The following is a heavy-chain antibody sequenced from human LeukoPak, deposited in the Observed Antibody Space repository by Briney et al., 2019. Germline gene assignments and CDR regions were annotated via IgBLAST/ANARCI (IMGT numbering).Heavy chain of an antibody. CDR1: GFTFSSYA. CDR3: ARGGYSYGRTFDY. Sequence: GGSLRLSCAASGFTFSSYAMHWVRQAPGKGLEYVSAISSNGGSTYYANSVKGRFTISRDNSKNTLYLQMNSLRAEDTAVYYCARGGYSYGRTFDYWGQGTLVTVSS. CDR2: ISSNGGST. V-gene: IGHV3-64*01. D-gene: IGHD5-18*01. J-gene: IGHJ4*02.